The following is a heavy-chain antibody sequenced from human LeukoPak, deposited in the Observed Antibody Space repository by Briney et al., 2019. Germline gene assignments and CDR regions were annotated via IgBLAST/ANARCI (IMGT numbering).Heavy chain of an antibody. D-gene: IGHD3-10*01. V-gene: IGHV3-7*01. Sequence: GGSLRLSCAASGFTFSSYWMSWVRQAPGKGLEWVANIKQDGSEKYYVDSVKGRFTISRDNAKNSLYLQMNSLRAEDTAVYYCARDYYSSGSYYNDYWGQGTLVTVSS. J-gene: IGHJ4*02. CDR1: GFTFSSYW. CDR3: ARDYYSSGSYYNDY. CDR2: IKQDGSEK.